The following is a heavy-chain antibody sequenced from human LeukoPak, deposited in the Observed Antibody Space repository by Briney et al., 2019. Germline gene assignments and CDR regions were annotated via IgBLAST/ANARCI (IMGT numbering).Heavy chain of an antibody. CDR1: GFTFSIYA. CDR2: ISSSRSTM. Sequence: GGSLRLSCAASGFTFSIYAMRWLRQATGKGLEGVSYISSSRSTMFYRDSVKGRFTISRDNAKNSLYLQVNRLRAEDTAVYYCARHWNGGSCYACYFDYWGQGTLVTVSS. J-gene: IGHJ4*02. V-gene: IGHV3-48*01. CDR3: ARHWNGGSCYACYFDY. D-gene: IGHD2-15*01.